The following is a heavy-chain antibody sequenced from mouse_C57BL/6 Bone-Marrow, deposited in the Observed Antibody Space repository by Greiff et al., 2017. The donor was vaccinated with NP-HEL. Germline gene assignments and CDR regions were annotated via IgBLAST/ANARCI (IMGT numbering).Heavy chain of an antibody. Sequence: ESGGGLVKPGGSLKLSCAASGFTFSSYAMSWVRQTPEKRLEWVATISDGGSYTSYPDNVKGRFTISRDNTKNNLYLQMSHLKAEDTAMYYCAREHFLGWGKGTLVTVSA. D-gene: IGHD2-10*02. CDR2: ISDGGSYT. V-gene: IGHV5-4*01. J-gene: IGHJ3*01. CDR1: GFTFSSYA. CDR3: AREHFLG.